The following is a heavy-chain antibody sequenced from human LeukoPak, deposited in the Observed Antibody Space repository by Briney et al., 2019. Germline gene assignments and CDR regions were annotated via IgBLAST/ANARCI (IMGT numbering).Heavy chain of an antibody. CDR3: ARARRGYGGNPTGGHY. D-gene: IGHD4-23*01. Sequence: PSETLSLTCAVYGGSFSGDYWSWIRQPPGKGLEWIGEINHSGSTNYNPSLKSRVTISVDTSKNQFSLKLSSVTAADTAVYYCARARRGYGGNPTGGHYWGQGTLVTVSS. J-gene: IGHJ4*02. CDR2: INHSGST. CDR1: GGSFSGDY. V-gene: IGHV4-34*01.